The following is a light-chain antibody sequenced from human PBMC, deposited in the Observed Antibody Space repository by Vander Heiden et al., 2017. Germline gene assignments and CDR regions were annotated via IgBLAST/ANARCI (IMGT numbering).Light chain of an antibody. CDR3: QQYSGSPRT. Sequence: EIVLTQPLGTLPLSPGERATLHCRASQSIASTYFAWYQHKPGQAPSLLIYGASNRATGVPNRFSGSGSGTDFSLTITRLEPEDSAVYYCQQYSGSPRTFGQGTKVEIK. V-gene: IGKV3-20*01. CDR1: QSIASTY. J-gene: IGKJ1*01. CDR2: GAS.